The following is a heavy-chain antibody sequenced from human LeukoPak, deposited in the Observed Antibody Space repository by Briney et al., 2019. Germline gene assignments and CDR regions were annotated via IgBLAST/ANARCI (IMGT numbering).Heavy chain of an antibody. D-gene: IGHD5-18*01. Sequence: VASVKVSCKASGYTFTGYYMHWVRQAPGQGLEWMGWINPNSGGTNYAQKLQGRVTMTTDTSTSTAYMELRSLRSDDTAVYYCARVGPYSYGYGMDVWGQGTTVTVSS. J-gene: IGHJ6*02. V-gene: IGHV1-2*02. CDR1: GYTFTGYY. CDR2: INPNSGGT. CDR3: ARVGPYSYGYGMDV.